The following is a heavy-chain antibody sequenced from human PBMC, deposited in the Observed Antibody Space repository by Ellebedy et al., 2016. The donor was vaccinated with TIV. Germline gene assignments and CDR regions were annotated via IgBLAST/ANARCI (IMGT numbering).Heavy chain of an antibody. CDR2: FDPSDSYT. J-gene: IGHJ4*02. CDR1: GYSFTSYW. Sequence: GESLKISCKGSGYSFTSYWISRVRQLPGKGLEWMGRFDPSDSYTTYSPSFQGHVTISTDRSISTAYLQWSSLKAADTAMYYCAIEGFGSFDYWGQGTLVTVSS. D-gene: IGHD3-10*01. V-gene: IGHV5-10-1*01. CDR3: AIEGFGSFDY.